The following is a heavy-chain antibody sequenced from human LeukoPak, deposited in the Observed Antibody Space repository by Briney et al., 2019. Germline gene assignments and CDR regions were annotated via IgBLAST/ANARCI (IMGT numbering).Heavy chain of an antibody. Sequence: SVKVSCKASGGTFSSYAISWVRQAPGQGLEWMGGIIPIFGTANYAQKFQGRVTITADESTSTAYMELSSLRSEDTAVYYCARDIVSREMASDIWGQGTMVTVSS. CDR2: IIPIFGTA. CDR1: GGTFSSYA. CDR3: ARDIVSREMASDI. J-gene: IGHJ3*02. V-gene: IGHV1-69*13. D-gene: IGHD5-24*01.